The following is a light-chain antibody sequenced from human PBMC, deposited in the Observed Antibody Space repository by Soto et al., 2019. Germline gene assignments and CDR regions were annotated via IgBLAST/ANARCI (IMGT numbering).Light chain of an antibody. V-gene: IGLV1-51*01. Sequence: QSVLTQPPSVSEAPGQKVTISCSGSSSNIGDNYVSWYQQFPGTAPKLLIYDNNKRPSEIPDRFSGSKSGTSATLGITGLQTGDEADYYCATWDSSLSAGGVFGPGTKLTVL. CDR2: DNN. CDR3: ATWDSSLSAGGV. J-gene: IGLJ1*01. CDR1: SSNIGDNY.